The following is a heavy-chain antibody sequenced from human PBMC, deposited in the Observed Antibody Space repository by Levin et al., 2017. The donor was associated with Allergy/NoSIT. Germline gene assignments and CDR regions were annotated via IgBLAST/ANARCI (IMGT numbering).Heavy chain of an antibody. CDR2: IYYSGST. CDR1: GDSISSSSYY. CDR3: ARHRSGSGSIY. D-gene: IGHD3-10*01. V-gene: IGHV4-39*01. J-gene: IGHJ4*02. Sequence: SETLSLTCTVSGDSISSSSYYWGWIRQPPGTGLEYIGLIYYSGSTYYNPSLRSRVTMSVDTSKNQFSLKLNSVTAADTAVYYCARHRSGSGSIYWGQGTLVTVSS.